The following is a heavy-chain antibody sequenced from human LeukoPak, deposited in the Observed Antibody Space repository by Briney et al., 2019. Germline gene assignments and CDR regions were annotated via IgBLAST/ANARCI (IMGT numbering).Heavy chain of an antibody. D-gene: IGHD5-18*01. J-gene: IGHJ4*02. CDR3: ASAGYSYGAFFD. CDR2: ISGSGNRT. V-gene: IGHV3-23*01. Sequence: PGGSLRLSCAASGFTFSSYSMNWVRQAPGKGLEWVSAISGSGNRTFYADSVKGRFAISRDNSRNTVFLQMSSLRAGDTAVYYCASAGYSYGAFFDWGQGTLVTVSS. CDR1: GFTFSSYS.